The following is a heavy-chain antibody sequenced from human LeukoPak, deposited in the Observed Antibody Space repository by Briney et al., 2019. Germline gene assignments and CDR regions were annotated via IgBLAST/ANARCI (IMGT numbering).Heavy chain of an antibody. CDR3: ASLFPDSSGYYYLGSMDV. CDR1: GYTFTSYG. J-gene: IGHJ6*02. V-gene: IGHV1-18*01. Sequence: GSVKVSCKASGYTFTSYGISWVRQAPGQGLEWMGWISAYNGNTNYAQNFQGRVTMTTDTSTSTAYMELRSLRSDDTAVYYCASLFPDSSGYYYLGSMDVWGQGATVTVSS. D-gene: IGHD3-22*01. CDR2: ISAYNGNT.